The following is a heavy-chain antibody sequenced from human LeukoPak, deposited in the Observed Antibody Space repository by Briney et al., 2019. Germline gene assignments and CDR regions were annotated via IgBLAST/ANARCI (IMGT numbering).Heavy chain of an antibody. D-gene: IGHD6-19*01. CDR1: GGSISSSSYY. CDR2: IYYSGST. Sequence: SETLSLTCTVSGGSISSSSYYWGWIRQPPGKGLEWIGSIYYSGSTYYNPSLKSRVTISVDTSKNQFSLKLSSVTAADTAVYYCARQLAVAGRGDFDYWGQVTLVTVSS. CDR3: ARQLAVAGRGDFDY. J-gene: IGHJ4*02. V-gene: IGHV4-39*01.